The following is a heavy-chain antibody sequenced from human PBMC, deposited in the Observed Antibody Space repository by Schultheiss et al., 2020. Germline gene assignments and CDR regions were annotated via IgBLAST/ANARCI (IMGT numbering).Heavy chain of an antibody. J-gene: IGHJ4*02. Sequence: GGSLRLSCAASGFTFSSYAMSWVRQAPGKGLEWVAVISYDGSNKYYADSVKGRFTISRDNSKNTLYLQMNSLRAEDTAVYYCAKDRNGSGWYRAADYWGQGTLVTVSS. CDR3: AKDRNGSGWYRAADY. V-gene: IGHV3-30*18. CDR1: GFTFSSYA. CDR2: ISYDGSNK. D-gene: IGHD6-19*01.